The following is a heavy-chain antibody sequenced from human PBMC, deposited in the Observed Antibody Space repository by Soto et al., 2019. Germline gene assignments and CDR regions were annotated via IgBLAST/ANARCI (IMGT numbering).Heavy chain of an antibody. D-gene: IGHD2-15*01. J-gene: IGHJ5*02. Sequence: TLSLRCTVSGASINSGDDYWSWIRQPPGKGLEWIGYIYYSGSTYYNPSLKSRVTISVDTSKNQFSLKLSSVTAADTAVYYCAGFSEVAATEINWFDPWGQGTLVTVSS. CDR2: IYYSGST. V-gene: IGHV4-30-4*01. CDR1: GASINSGDDY. CDR3: AGFSEVAATEINWFDP.